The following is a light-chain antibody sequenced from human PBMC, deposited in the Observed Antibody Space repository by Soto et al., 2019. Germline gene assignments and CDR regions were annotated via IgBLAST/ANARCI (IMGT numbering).Light chain of an antibody. V-gene: IGKV3-20*01. J-gene: IGKJ5*01. Sequence: EILLTQSPGTLSLSPWEIATLSCRASQSVSNNYLAWYQQKPGQAPRLLIYGASNRATGIPDRFSGSGSGTDFTLTISRLEPEDFAVFYCQQYGSSITFGQGTRLEIK. CDR3: QQYGSSIT. CDR2: GAS. CDR1: QSVSNNY.